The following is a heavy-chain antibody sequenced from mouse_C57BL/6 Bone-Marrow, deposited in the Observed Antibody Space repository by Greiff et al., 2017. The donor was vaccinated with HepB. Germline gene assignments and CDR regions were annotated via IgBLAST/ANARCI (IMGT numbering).Heavy chain of an antibody. CDR3: ARHGRGFFAY. CDR1: GFTFSSYG. CDR2: ISSGGSYT. Sequence: EVHLVESGGDLVKPGGPLKLSCAASGFTFSSYGMSWVRQTPDKRLEWVATISSGGSYTYYPDSVKGRFTISRDNAKNTLYLQMSSLKSEDTAMYYCARHGRGFFAYWGQGTLVTVSA. V-gene: IGHV5-6*01. J-gene: IGHJ3*01.